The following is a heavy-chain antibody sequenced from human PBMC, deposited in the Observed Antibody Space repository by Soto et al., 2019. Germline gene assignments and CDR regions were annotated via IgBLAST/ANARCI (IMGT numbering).Heavy chain of an antibody. CDR1: GFTFSSYA. CDR3: AKSGSGYDFRDYYYYYMDV. J-gene: IGHJ6*03. CDR2: ISGSGGST. Sequence: VQLLESGGGLVQPGGSLRLSCAASGFTFSSYAMSWVRQAPGKGLEWVSAISGSGGSTYYADSVKGRFTISRDNSKNTLYLQMNSLRAEDTAVYYCAKSGSGYDFRDYYYYYMDVWGKGTTVTVSS. D-gene: IGHD5-12*01. V-gene: IGHV3-23*01.